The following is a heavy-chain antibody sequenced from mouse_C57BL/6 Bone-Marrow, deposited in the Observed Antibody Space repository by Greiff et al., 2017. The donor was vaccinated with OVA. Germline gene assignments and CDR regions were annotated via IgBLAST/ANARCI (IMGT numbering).Heavy chain of an antibody. CDR1: GFSFTSYG. Sequence: VQLKESGPGLVQPSQSLSITCTVSGFSFTSYGVHWVRQSPGKGLEWLGEIWRGGSTDYNAAFISRLSISKNNSKSQVFFKMNGLQADYSAIYYCGGDYWGQGTSVTVSS. V-gene: IGHV2-2*01. J-gene: IGHJ4*01. CDR3: GGDY. CDR2: IWRGGST.